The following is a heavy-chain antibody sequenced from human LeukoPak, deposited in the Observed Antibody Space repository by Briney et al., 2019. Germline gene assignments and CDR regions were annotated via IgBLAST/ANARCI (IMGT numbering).Heavy chain of an antibody. CDR3: ARLLYGGNGFYYFDC. D-gene: IGHD4-23*01. J-gene: IGHJ4*02. V-gene: IGHV4-39*01. CDR2: IHYTGNT. CDR1: GGSISSDNYY. Sequence: SETLSLTCTVSGGSISSDNYYWGWIRRPPGKGLEWIGSIHYTGNTYDNPSLKSRVTISVDTSRNQVSLKLTSVTAADTAVYYCARLLYGGNGFYYFDCWGQGTLVTVSS.